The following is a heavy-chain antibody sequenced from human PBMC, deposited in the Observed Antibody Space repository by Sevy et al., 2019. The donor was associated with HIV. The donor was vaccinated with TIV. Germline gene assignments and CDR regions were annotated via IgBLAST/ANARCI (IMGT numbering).Heavy chain of an antibody. J-gene: IGHJ4*02. V-gene: IGHV3-74*01. Sequence: GGSLRLSCAASGFTFSSDYMHWVRQPPGKGLVWVSHINTDGKIIRYADSVKGRFTTSRDNAKNTLYLQMNSLRAEDTAVYYCARGSRGTFGSWGQGTLVTVSS. CDR2: INTDGKII. CDR3: ARGSRGTFGS. D-gene: IGHD1-26*01. CDR1: GFTFSSDY.